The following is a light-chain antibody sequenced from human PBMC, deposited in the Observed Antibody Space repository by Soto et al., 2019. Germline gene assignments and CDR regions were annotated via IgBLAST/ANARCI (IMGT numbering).Light chain of an antibody. CDR1: SSDVGGYNY. CDR3: SSYAGTYTLV. J-gene: IGLJ2*01. CDR2: DVG. Sequence: QSALTQPRSVSGSPGQSVTISCTGTSSDVGGYNYVSWYQQHPDKAPKLMIYDVGKRPSGVPDRFSGSKSDNTASLTISGLQAEDEADYYCSSYAGTYTLVFGGGTKVTVL. V-gene: IGLV2-11*01.